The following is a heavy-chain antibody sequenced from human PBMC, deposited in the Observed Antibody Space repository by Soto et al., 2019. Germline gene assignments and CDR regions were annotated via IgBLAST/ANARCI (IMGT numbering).Heavy chain of an antibody. V-gene: IGHV3-30*18. Sequence: QVQLVESGGGVVQPGRSLRLSCAASGFTFSSYGMHWVRQAPGKGLEWVAVISDDGSNKYYADSVKGRFTISRDNSKNTLYLHLNSLRAEDTDVYYCAKGPAIVLVPAAVNYYYGMDVCGQGTTVTVSS. J-gene: IGHJ6*02. CDR1: GFTFSSYG. CDR2: ISDDGSNK. D-gene: IGHD2-2*01. CDR3: AKGPAIVLVPAAVNYYYGMDV.